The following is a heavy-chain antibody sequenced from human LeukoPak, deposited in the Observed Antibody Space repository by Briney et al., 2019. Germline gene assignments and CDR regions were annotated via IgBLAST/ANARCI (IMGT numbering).Heavy chain of an antibody. V-gene: IGHV1-2*02. CDR2: INPNSGGT. Sequence: ASVKVSCKASGYTFTGYYMHWVRQAPGQGLEWMGWINPNSGGTNYAQKFQGRVTMTRDTSISTAYMELSRLRSDDTAVRYCASSVVVPAAQFRYWGQGTLVTVSS. J-gene: IGHJ4*02. CDR3: ASSVVVPAAQFRY. CDR1: GYTFTGYY. D-gene: IGHD2-2*01.